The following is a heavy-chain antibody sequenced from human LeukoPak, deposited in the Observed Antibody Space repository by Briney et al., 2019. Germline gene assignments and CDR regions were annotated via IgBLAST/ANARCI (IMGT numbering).Heavy chain of an antibody. CDR3: ARVESSGSRAFDI. CDR1: GFTFSSYA. J-gene: IGHJ3*02. V-gene: IGHV3-64*01. D-gene: IGHD6-19*01. CDR2: ISSNGDST. Sequence: GGSLRLSRAASGFTFSSYAMHWVRQAPGKGLEYVSAISSNGDSTFYANSVKGRFTISRDNSKNTLYLQMGSLRAEDMAVYYCARVESSGSRAFDIWGQGTMVTVSS.